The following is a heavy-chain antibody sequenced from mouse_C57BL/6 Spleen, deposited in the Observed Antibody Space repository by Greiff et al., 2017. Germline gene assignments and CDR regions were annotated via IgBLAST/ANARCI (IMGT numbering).Heavy chain of an antibody. Sequence: EVQLQQSGPELVKPGASVKISCKASGYTFTDYYMNWVKQSPGKSLEWIGDINPNNGGTSYNQKFKGKATLTVDKASSTAYMELRSLTSEDSAVYYCARSDSSGYVGFAYWGQGTLVTVSA. CDR1: GYTFTDYY. V-gene: IGHV1-26*01. D-gene: IGHD3-2*02. CDR2: INPNNGGT. J-gene: IGHJ3*01. CDR3: ARSDSSGYVGFAY.